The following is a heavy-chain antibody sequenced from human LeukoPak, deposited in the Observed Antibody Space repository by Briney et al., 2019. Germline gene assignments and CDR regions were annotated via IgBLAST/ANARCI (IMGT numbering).Heavy chain of an antibody. CDR3: AKVLAVAGSEDY. Sequence: PGASLRLSCAASGFTFGSYAMSWVRQAPGKGLEWVSAISGSGGSTYYADSVKGRFTISRDNSKNTLYLQMNSLRAEDTAVYYCAKVLAVAGSEDYWGQGTLVTVSS. D-gene: IGHD6-19*01. V-gene: IGHV3-23*01. CDR2: ISGSGGST. J-gene: IGHJ4*02. CDR1: GFTFGSYA.